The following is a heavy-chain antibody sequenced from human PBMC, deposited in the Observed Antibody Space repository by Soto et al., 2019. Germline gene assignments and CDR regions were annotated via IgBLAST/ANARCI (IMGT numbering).Heavy chain of an antibody. Sequence: QVQLVQSGAEVKKPGSSVKVSCKASAGTFSSYAISWARQAPAHGLEWMVGIIPIFGTANYAQKFQGRVTITADESTSTAYMELSSLRSEDTVVHYCARGNDGGMGCSGGSCYRDAFDIWGQGTMVTVSS. CDR2: IIPIFGTA. CDR3: ARGNDGGMGCSGGSCYRDAFDI. J-gene: IGHJ3*02. V-gene: IGHV1-69*01. D-gene: IGHD2-15*01. CDR1: AGTFSSYA.